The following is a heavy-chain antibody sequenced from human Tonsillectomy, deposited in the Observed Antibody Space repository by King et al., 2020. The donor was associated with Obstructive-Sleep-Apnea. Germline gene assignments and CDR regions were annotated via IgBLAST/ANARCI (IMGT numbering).Heavy chain of an antibody. V-gene: IGHV4-59*01. CDR3: ARGGDILTGYYNPYYYGMDV. CDR2: IYYSGST. J-gene: IGHJ6*02. D-gene: IGHD3-9*01. CDR1: GGSISSYY. Sequence: VQLQESGPGLVKPSETLSLTCTVSGGSISSYYWSWIRQPPGKGLEWIGYIYYSGSTNYNPSLKSLVTISVETSKNQVSLKLSSVTAADTAVYYCARGGDILTGYYNPYYYGMDVWGQGTTVTVSS.